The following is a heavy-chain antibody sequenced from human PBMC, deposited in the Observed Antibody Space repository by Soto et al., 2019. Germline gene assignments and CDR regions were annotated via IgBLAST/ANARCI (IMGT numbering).Heavy chain of an antibody. CDR3: AKDPDPQSCSGDSCHNT. CDR2: ISGSGNPT. J-gene: IGHJ5*02. D-gene: IGHD2-15*01. V-gene: IGHV3-23*01. CDR1: GFTFRTYA. Sequence: GGSLRLSCAASGFTFRTYAMSWVRQAAGKGLEWVSVISGSGNPTFYADSVKGRFTISRDNSKNTLYLQMNSLRAEDTAIYYCAKDPDPQSCSGDSCHNTWGQGTLVTVSS.